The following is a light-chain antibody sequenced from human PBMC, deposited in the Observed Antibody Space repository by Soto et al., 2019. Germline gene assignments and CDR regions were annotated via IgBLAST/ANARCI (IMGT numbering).Light chain of an antibody. Sequence: DIPMTQSPSSLSASVGDRVTITCRASRSISNYLNWYQQKPEKAPKLLIYVTSSLQSGVPSRFSGSGSGTDFTLTISNLQPEDFATYYCQQSYSTPYTFGQGTKLEIK. CDR2: VTS. CDR1: RSISNY. J-gene: IGKJ2*01. CDR3: QQSYSTPYT. V-gene: IGKV1-39*01.